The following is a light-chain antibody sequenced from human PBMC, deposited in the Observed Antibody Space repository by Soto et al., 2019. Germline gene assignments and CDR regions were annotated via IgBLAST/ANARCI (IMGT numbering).Light chain of an antibody. J-gene: IGKJ4*01. CDR3: QQYYSTPPT. V-gene: IGKV4-1*01. CDR1: QSVLYSSNNKNY. CDR2: WAS. Sequence: DIVMTQSPDSLAVSLGERATINCKSSQSVLYSSNNKNYLAWYQQKAGQPPKLLIYWASTRESGVPDRFSGSGSRTDFTLTISSLQAEDVAVYYCQQYYSTPPTFGGGTKVEIK.